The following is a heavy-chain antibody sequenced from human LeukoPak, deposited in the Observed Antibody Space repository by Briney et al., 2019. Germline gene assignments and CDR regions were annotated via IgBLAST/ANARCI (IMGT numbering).Heavy chain of an antibody. CDR3: ARLDCSGGSCYCYYYGMDV. J-gene: IGHJ6*02. D-gene: IGHD2-15*01. Sequence: PSETLSLTCAVYGGSFSGYYWSWIRQPPGKGLEWIGEINHSGSTNYNPSLKSRVTISVDTSKNQFSLKLSSVTAADTAVYYCARLDCSGGSCYCYYYGMDVWGQGTTVTVSS. CDR1: GGSFSGYY. V-gene: IGHV4-34*01. CDR2: INHSGST.